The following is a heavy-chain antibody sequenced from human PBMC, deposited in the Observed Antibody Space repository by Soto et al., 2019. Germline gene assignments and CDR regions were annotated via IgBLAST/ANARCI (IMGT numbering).Heavy chain of an antibody. CDR1: GYTFTSYA. D-gene: IGHD3-3*01. Sequence: ASVKVSCKASGYTFTSYAMHWVRQAPGQRLEWMGWINAGNGNTKYSQKFQGRVTITRDTSASTAYMELSSLRSDDTAVYYCARNQVFKLFGVYFMYYSGMDVWGKGTTVTVPS. CDR2: INAGNGNT. J-gene: IGHJ6*04. CDR3: ARNQVFKLFGVYFMYYSGMDV. V-gene: IGHV1-3*01.